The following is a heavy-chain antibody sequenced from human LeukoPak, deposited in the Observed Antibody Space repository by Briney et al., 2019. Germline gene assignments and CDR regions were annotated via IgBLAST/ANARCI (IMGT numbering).Heavy chain of an antibody. D-gene: IGHD3-22*01. CDR2: ISSSSSTI. J-gene: IGHJ4*02. Sequence: GGSLRLSCAASGFTFSSYSMNWVRQVPGKGLEWVSYISSSSSTIYYADSVKGRFTISRDNSKNTLSLQMNSLRVEDTAIYYCTRSGYRHPYHFDSWGQGTLVIVSS. CDR1: GFTFSSYS. CDR3: TRSGYRHPYHFDS. V-gene: IGHV3-48*01.